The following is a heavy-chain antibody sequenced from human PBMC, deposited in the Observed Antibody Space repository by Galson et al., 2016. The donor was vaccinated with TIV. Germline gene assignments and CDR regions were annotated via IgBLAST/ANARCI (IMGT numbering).Heavy chain of an antibody. CDR1: GGSVSHTSYY. Sequence: ETLSLTCTVSGGSVSHTSYYWGWIRQTPGKGLEWIGTIYYTGITFYNPSPESRVTISVDTSKNHFSLKLSSVSAADTAVYYCARTTGAGVAARVLFDFWGQGTLVTVSS. J-gene: IGHJ4*02. D-gene: IGHD6-6*01. V-gene: IGHV4-39*07. CDR2: IYYTGIT. CDR3: ARTTGAGVAARVLFDF.